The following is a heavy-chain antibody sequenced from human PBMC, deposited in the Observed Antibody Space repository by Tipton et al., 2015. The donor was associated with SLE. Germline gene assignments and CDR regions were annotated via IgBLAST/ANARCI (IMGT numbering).Heavy chain of an antibody. CDR3: ASAAGTDYYYGMDV. J-gene: IGHJ6*02. D-gene: IGHD6-13*01. CDR2: ISWDGGST. V-gene: IGHV3-43D*04. Sequence: SLRLSCAASGFTFDDYAMHWVRQAPGKGLEWVSLISWDGGSTYYADSVKGRFTISRDNSKNSLYLQMNSLRAEDTALYYCASAAGTDYYYGMDVWGQGTTVTVSS. CDR1: GFTFDDYA.